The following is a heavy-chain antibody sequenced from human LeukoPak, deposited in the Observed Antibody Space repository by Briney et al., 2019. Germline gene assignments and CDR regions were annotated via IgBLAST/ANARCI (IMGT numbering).Heavy chain of an antibody. CDR2: INPNSGGT. CDR3: ARSDYTDY. J-gene: IGHJ4*02. V-gene: IGHV1-2*02. CDR1: GYTFTGYY. Sequence: ASVKVSCKASGYTFTGYYIHWVRQAPGQGLEWMGWINPNSGGTDYARNFQGRVTMTRDTSISTAYMELSRLTSDDTAVHYCARSDYTDYWGQGTLVTVSS. D-gene: IGHD4-11*01.